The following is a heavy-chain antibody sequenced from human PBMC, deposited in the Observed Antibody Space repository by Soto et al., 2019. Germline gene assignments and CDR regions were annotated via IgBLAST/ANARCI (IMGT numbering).Heavy chain of an antibody. D-gene: IGHD2-2*02. CDR1: GFTFSSYA. J-gene: IGHJ4*02. V-gene: IGHV3-23*01. CDR2: ISVSGGST. Sequence: GGSLRLSCAASGFTFSSYAMSWVRQAPGKGLEWVSAISVSGGSTYYADSVKGRFTISRDKSKNTLYLQMNSLRAEDKAVYVCAKEGCSSTSCYTWYWGQGTLVTVSS. CDR3: AKEGCSSTSCYTWY.